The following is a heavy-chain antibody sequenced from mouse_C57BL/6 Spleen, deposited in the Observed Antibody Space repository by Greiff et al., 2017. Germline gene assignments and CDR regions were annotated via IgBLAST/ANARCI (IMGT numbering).Heavy chain of an antibody. CDR2: ISSGGSYT. J-gene: IGHJ2*01. Sequence: EVKLMESGGDLVKPGGSLKLSCAASGFTFSSYGMSWVRQTPDKRLEWVATISSGGSYTYYPDSVKGRFTISRDNAKNTLYLQMSSLKSEDTAMYYCARHPYYYGSSPYYFDYWGQGTTLTVSS. CDR3: ARHPYYYGSSPYYFDY. CDR1: GFTFSSYG. V-gene: IGHV5-6*01. D-gene: IGHD1-1*01.